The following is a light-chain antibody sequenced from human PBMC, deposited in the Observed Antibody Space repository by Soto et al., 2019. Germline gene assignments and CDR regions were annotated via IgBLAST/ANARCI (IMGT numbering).Light chain of an antibody. J-gene: IGLJ1*01. CDR2: ANN. Sequence: QSVLTQPPSVSGAPGQRVTISCTGSSSNVGAGYDVHWYQHLPGTGPKLLIYANNNRPAGVPDRFSGSKSGTSASLAITGLQAEDEADYYCQAYDSSLSGYVFGTGTKATVL. CDR3: QAYDSSLSGYV. V-gene: IGLV1-40*01. CDR1: SSNVGAGYD.